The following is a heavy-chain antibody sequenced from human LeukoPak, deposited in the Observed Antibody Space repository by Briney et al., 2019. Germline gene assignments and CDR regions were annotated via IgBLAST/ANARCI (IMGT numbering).Heavy chain of an antibody. J-gene: IGHJ4*02. CDR2: INSDGSST. D-gene: IGHD2-15*01. Sequence: TGGSLRLSCAASGFTFSSYWMHWVRQAPGKGLVWVSRINSDGSSTSYADSVKGRFTISRDNAKNTLYLQMNSLRAADTAVYYCARGGCSGGSCYSGFVYWGQGTLVTVSS. V-gene: IGHV3-74*01. CDR3: ARGGCSGGSCYSGFVY. CDR1: GFTFSSYW.